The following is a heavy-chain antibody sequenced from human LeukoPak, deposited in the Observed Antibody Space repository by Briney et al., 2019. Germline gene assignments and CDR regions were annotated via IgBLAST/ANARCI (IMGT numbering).Heavy chain of an antibody. CDR3: AKGEIFGVVLEYFQH. D-gene: IGHD3-3*01. J-gene: IGHJ1*01. CDR1: GFTSSSYA. CDR2: ISGSGGST. V-gene: IGHV3-23*01. Sequence: HSGGSLRLSCAASGFTSSSYAMSWVRQAPGKGLEWVSAISGSGGSTYYADSVKGRFTISRDNSKNTLYLQMNSLRAEDTAVYYCAKGEIFGVVLEYFQHWGQGTLVTVSS.